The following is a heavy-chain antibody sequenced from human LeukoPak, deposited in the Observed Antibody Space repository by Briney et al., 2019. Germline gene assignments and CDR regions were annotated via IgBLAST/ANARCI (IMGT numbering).Heavy chain of an antibody. CDR1: GFTFSDHY. J-gene: IGHJ4*02. V-gene: IGHV3-72*01. CDR2: TRNRANSYIT. CDR3: AKGGALSPWYYFDY. Sequence: PGRSLRLSCAASGFTFSDHYMDWVRQAPGKGLEWVGRTRNRANSYITEYAASVKGRFTLSRDDSKNSLYLQMNSLKTEDTAVYYCAKGGALSPWYYFDYWGQGTLVTVSS. D-gene: IGHD1-26*01.